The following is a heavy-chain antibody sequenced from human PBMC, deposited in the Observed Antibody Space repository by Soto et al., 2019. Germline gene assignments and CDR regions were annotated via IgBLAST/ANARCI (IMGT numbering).Heavy chain of an antibody. Sequence: GGSLRLSCVASGFTFSSYTMTWVRQAPGKGLDWVSVICGSGGTIYYADSVQGRFTISRDNSKNTLYLQRNSLRAEDTAVYYCTKSPPDIGAAGLYWGQGTLVTVSS. CDR1: GFTFSSYT. CDR3: TKSPPDIGAAGLY. CDR2: ICGSGGTI. V-gene: IGHV3-23*01. D-gene: IGHD6-13*01. J-gene: IGHJ4*02.